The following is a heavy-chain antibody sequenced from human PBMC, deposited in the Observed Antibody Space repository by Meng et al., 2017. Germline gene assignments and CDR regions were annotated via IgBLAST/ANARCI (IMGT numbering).Heavy chain of an antibody. J-gene: IGHJ5*02. CDR2: ISTTGSSI. CDR1: GFTFRDYY. CDR3: ARDHGFLNWFDP. Sequence: VQLVECGGGWVKAGGSLRLSCAASGFTFRDYYMTWIRQAPGKGLEWVSSISTTGSSIYYADSVKGRFSISRDNAENSLYLQINSLRVEDTAVYYCARDHGFLNWFDPWGQGTLVTVSS. D-gene: IGHD2/OR15-2a*01. V-gene: IGHV3-11*04.